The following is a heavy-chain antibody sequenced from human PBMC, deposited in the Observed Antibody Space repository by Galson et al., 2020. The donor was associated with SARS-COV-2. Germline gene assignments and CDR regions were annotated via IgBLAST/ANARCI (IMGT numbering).Heavy chain of an antibody. CDR3: AGSFGSYYSFDD. V-gene: IGHV3-30-3*01. CDR2: ISSDGSNK. J-gene: IGHJ4*02. D-gene: IGHD1-26*01. CDR1: GFTFSSYA. Sequence: TGGSLRLSCAASGFTFSSYAMHWVRQAPGKGLEWVAAISSDGSNKYYADSVKGRFTISRDNSKITLYLQMNSLRAEDTAVYYCAGSFGSYYSFDDWGQGTMVTVSS.